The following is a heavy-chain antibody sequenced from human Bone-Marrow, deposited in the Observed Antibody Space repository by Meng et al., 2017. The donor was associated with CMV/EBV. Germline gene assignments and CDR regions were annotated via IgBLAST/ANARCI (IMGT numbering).Heavy chain of an antibody. J-gene: IGHJ6*04. CDR1: GFVFNDYS. Sequence: GESLKISCAASGFVFNDYSMSWIRQAPGKGLEWISYVTPSGTTKYYADSVKGRFTISRDHVKNFLYLQINSLRAEDTAVYYCAREYCSSTSCNYLFAFYYYGMDVWGKGTTVTGSS. V-gene: IGHV3-11*04. CDR3: AREYCSSTSCNYLFAFYYYGMDV. CDR2: VTPSGTTK. D-gene: IGHD2-2*01.